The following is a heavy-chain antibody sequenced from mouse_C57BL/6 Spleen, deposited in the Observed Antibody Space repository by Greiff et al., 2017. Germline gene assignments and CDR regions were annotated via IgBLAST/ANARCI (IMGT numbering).Heavy chain of an antibody. CDR2: ISNGGGST. V-gene: IGHV5-12*01. CDR1: GFTFSDYY. Sequence: EVKLVESGGGLVQPGGSLKLSCAASGFTFSDYYMYWVRQTPEKRLEWVAYISNGGGSTYYPDTVKGRFTISRDNAKNTLYLQMSRLKSEDTAMYYCARPHYYGTRDYAMDYWGQGTSVTVSS. J-gene: IGHJ4*01. D-gene: IGHD1-1*01. CDR3: ARPHYYGTRDYAMDY.